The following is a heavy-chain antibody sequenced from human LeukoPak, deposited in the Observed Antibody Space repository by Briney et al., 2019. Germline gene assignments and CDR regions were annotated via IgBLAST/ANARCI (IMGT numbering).Heavy chain of an antibody. CDR3: ARGHTAVTRHFDF. Sequence: GGSLRLSCAASGFTFSKYGMSWIRQAPGKGLEWVSIISSGSSAIFSADALKGRFTISRDDAKNLLYLGMNSLRAEDTAVYYCARGHTAVTRHFDFWGQGTLVTVSS. V-gene: IGHV3-21*01. D-gene: IGHD4-17*01. J-gene: IGHJ4*02. CDR1: GFTFSKYG. CDR2: ISSGSSAI.